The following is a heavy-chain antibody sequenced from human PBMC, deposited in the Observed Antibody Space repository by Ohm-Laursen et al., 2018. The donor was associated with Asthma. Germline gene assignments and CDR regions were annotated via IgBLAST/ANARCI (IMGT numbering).Heavy chain of an antibody. CDR2: ISYDGSNK. V-gene: IGHV3-30*03. CDR1: GFTFSSYG. D-gene: IGHD6-13*01. CDR3: ARDRRIAAAASDY. Sequence: SLRLSCTASGFTFSSYGMHWVRQAPGKGLEWVAVISYDGSNKYYADSVKGRFTISRDNSKNTLYLQMNSLRAEDTAVYYCARDRRIAAAASDYWGQGTLVTVSS. J-gene: IGHJ4*02.